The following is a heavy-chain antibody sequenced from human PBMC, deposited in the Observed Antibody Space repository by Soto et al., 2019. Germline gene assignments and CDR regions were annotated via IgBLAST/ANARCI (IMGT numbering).Heavy chain of an antibody. CDR1: GYTFTAYG. CDR3: TRELNPESSTYYSFAY. CDR2: VSTNDDRT. Sequence: QVQLVQSGPEVKMPGASVKVSCKTSGYTFTAYGLAWLRQAPGQRPEWMGWVSTNDDRTNYAQKVQGRVTMTTDRSTTTTYLVLRSLRADDTDAYFCTRELNPESSTYYSFAYWGEGTLVNVSS. J-gene: IGHJ4*02. D-gene: IGHD2-2*01. V-gene: IGHV1-18*01.